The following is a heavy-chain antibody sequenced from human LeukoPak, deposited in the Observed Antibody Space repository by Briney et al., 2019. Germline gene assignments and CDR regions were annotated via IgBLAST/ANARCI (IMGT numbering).Heavy chain of an antibody. CDR2: ISDNAHGADT. Sequence: GGSLRLSCAASGFTFSSYTMNWVRQAPGKGLEWVSTISDNAHGADTHYADSVKGRFTISRDNAKSSLYLQMNNLRAEDTAVYYCARVSSSSTNWFDSWGQGTLVTVSS. D-gene: IGHD6-19*01. CDR1: GFTFSSYT. V-gene: IGHV3-21*01. J-gene: IGHJ5*01. CDR3: ARVSSSSTNWFDS.